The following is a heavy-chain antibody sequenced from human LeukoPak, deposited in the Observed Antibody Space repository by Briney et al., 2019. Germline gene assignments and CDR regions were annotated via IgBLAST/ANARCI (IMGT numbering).Heavy chain of an antibody. D-gene: IGHD3-22*01. CDR3: AREVGSGYSFDY. V-gene: IGHV4-59*01. Sequence: SETLSLTCTVSGGSISSYYWSWIRQPPGKGLEWIGYVYYSGSTNYNPSLKSRVTISVDTSKNQFSLKLSSVTAADTAVYYCAREVGSGYSFDYWGQGTLVTVSS. CDR2: VYYSGST. J-gene: IGHJ4*02. CDR1: GGSISSYY.